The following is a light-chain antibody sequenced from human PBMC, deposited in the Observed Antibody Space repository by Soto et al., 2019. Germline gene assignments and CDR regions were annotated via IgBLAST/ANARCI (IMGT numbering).Light chain of an antibody. J-gene: IGKJ2*01. CDR3: QQYGSSHT. V-gene: IGKV3-20*01. CDR2: GAS. Sequence: EIVLTQSPGTLSLSPGERATLSCRASQCVSSSYLAWYQQKPGQAPRLLIYGASSRATGIPDRFSGIGSGTDFTLTISRREPDDFAVYYCQQYGSSHTFGQGTKLEIK. CDR1: QCVSSSY.